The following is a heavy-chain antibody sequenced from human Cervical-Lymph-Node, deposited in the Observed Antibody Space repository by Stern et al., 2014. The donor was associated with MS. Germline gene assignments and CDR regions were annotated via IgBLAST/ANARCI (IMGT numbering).Heavy chain of an antibody. Sequence: EVQLVQSGGGLVKPGGSLRVSCEASGLSFSFYDMNWVRQAQGKGLEWVSSISYNGDYIAYGDSMRGRFTITRDNARNSLYLQMNSLRAANTTVYYSARYEDAYYAFDIWGQGTLVTVSS. V-gene: IGHV3-21*01. CDR2: ISYNGDYI. J-gene: IGHJ3*02. CDR3: ARYEDAYYAFDI. CDR1: GLSFSFYD. D-gene: IGHD3-16*01.